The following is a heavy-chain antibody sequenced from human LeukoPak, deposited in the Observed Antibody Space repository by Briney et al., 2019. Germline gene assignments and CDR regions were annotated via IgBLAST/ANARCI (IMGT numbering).Heavy chain of an antibody. CDR3: ARVGGSWDY. J-gene: IGHJ4*02. CDR2: TRNKANSYTT. CDR1: GFTSSDHY. D-gene: IGHD1-26*01. Sequence: GGSLRLSCAASGFTSSDHYMDWVRQAPGKGLEWVGRTRNKANSYTTEYAASVKGRFTISRDDSKNSLYLQMNSLKTEDTAVYYCARVGGSWDYWGQGTLVTVSS. V-gene: IGHV3-72*01.